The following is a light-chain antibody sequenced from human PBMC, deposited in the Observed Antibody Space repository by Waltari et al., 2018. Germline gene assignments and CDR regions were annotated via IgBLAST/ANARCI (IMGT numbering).Light chain of an antibody. CDR2: EDT. J-gene: IGLJ2*01. Sequence: QSALTQPASVSGSPGQSITISCTGTSSDVGSYNLVPWYQQNPGKAPKRLIYEDTKRPSGVSDRFSGSKSGNTASLTISGPQAEDEADYYCCSYAGSSPHVVFGGGTKLTVL. CDR1: SSDVGSYNL. V-gene: IGLV2-23*01. CDR3: CSYAGSSPHVV.